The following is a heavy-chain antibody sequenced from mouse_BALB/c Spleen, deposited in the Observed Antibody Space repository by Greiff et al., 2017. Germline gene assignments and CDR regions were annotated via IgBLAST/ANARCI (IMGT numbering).Heavy chain of an antibody. D-gene: IGHD2-2*01. CDR3: TREGLRAGFAY. CDR1: GYTFTDYE. J-gene: IGHJ3*01. CDR2: IDPETGGT. Sequence: VQLQQSGAELVRPGASVTLSCKASGYTFTDYEMHWVKQRPVHGLEWIGAIDPETGGTAYNQKFKGKATLTADKSSSTAYMELRSLTSEDSAVYYCTREGLRAGFAYWGQGTLVTVSA. V-gene: IGHV1-15*01.